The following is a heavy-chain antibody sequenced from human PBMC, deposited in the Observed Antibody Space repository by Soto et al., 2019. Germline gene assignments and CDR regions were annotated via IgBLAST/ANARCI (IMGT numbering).Heavy chain of an antibody. J-gene: IGHJ3*02. CDR1: GFSLSTSGVG. D-gene: IGHD1-26*01. Sequence: QITLKESGPTLVKPTQTLTLTCTFSGFSLSTSGVGVGWIRQPPGKALEWLALIYWDDDKRYRPSLKSRLTITKDTSKNQVVLTMTNMDPVDTATYYCGHSWSLWELLRLGAFDIWGQGTMVTVSS. V-gene: IGHV2-5*02. CDR2: IYWDDDK. CDR3: GHSWSLWELLRLGAFDI.